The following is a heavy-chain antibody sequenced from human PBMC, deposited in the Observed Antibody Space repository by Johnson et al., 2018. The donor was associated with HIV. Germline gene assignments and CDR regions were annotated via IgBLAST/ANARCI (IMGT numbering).Heavy chain of an antibody. CDR3: ARDGRDLVTRGSFDI. CDR2: IFSVGGA. J-gene: IGHJ3*02. CDR1: GFTVSSNY. V-gene: IGHV3-66*02. D-gene: IGHD3-9*01. Sequence: MLLVESGGGLVQPGGSLRLSCVVSGFTVSSNYMSWVRQAPGKGLEWVSVIFSVGGAYYADSVKGRFIISRDNSKNMLYLHMNSLRPEDTAVYYCARDGRDLVTRGSFDIWGQGTVVTVSS.